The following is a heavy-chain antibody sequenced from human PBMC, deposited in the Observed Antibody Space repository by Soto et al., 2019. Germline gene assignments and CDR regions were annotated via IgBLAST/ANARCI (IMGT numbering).Heavy chain of an antibody. CDR2: ISYDGSNK. CDR1: GFTFSSYA. V-gene: IGHV3-30-3*01. D-gene: IGHD5-18*01. Sequence: GGSLRLSCAASGFTFSSYAMHWVRQAPGKGLEWVAVISYDGSNKYYADSVKGRFTISRDNSKNTLYLQMNSLRAEDTAVYYCARALSGYSYGYYFDYWGQGTLVTVSS. CDR3: ARALSGYSYGYYFDY. J-gene: IGHJ4*02.